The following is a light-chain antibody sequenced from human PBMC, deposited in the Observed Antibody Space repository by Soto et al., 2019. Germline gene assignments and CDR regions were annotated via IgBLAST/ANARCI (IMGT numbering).Light chain of an antibody. CDR2: GAS. J-gene: IGKJ1*01. V-gene: IGKV3-20*01. CDR1: QSVTSSY. CDR3: QQYGSSPRT. Sequence: EIVLTQSPGTLSLSPGERATLSCRASQSVTSSYLAWYQHKPGQAPRLLIYGASTRATGIPDRFSGSGSGTDFTLTISRLEPEDFVVYYCQQYGSSPRTFGQGTKLEIK.